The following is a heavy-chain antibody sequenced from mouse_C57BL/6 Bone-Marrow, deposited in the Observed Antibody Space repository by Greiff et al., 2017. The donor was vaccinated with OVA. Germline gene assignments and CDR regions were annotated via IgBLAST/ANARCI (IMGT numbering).Heavy chain of an antibody. CDR3: ARGVTGAWFAY. V-gene: IGHV1-54*01. J-gene: IGHJ3*01. CDR1: GYAFTNYL. D-gene: IGHD4-1*01. CDR2: INPGSGGT. Sequence: QVQLQQSGAELVRPGTSVKVSCKASGYAFTNYLIEWVKQRPGQGLEWIGVINPGSGGTNYTEKFKGKATLTADKSSSTAYMQLSSLTSGDSAVYFCARGVTGAWFAYWGQGTLVTVSA.